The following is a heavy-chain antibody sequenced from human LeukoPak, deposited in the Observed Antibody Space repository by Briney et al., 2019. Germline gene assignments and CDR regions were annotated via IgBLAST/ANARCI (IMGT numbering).Heavy chain of an antibody. Sequence: GGSLRLSCAASGFTFRSYWMTRVRQAPGKGLEWVANINERGSEKNYLDSVKGRFTISRDNAKNSLYLQMDSLKIEDTAVYYCLSATETGYWGQGTLVTVSS. CDR1: GFTFRSYW. D-gene: IGHD1-14*01. V-gene: IGHV3-7*01. CDR2: INERGSEK. J-gene: IGHJ4*02. CDR3: LSATETGY.